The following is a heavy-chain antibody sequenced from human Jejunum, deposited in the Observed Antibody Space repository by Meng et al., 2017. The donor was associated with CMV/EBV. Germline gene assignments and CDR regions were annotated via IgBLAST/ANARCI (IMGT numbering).Heavy chain of an antibody. Sequence: TFSSHWMHWDRQGPGKGLVWVSGIGPGGSTTIYADSVKGRFTISRDNAKSTLYLQMNSLRAEDTSVYFCAGEHCGGGSCWTGFNIWGQGTTVTVSS. CDR2: IGPGGSTT. CDR1: TFSSHW. J-gene: IGHJ3*02. CDR3: AGEHCGGGSCWTGFNI. V-gene: IGHV3-74*01. D-gene: IGHD2-15*01.